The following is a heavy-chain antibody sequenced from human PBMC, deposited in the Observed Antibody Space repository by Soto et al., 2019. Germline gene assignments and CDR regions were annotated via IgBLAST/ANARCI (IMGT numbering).Heavy chain of an antibody. J-gene: IGHJ4*02. CDR1: GGSISSSSYY. CDR3: ASRPAQRYCSGGSCFPQ. CDR2: IYYSGST. V-gene: IGHV4-39*01. Sequence: QLLESGPGLVKPSETLSLTCTVSGGSISSSSYYWGWIRQPPGKGLEWIGSIYYSGSTYYNPSLKSRVTISVDTSKNQFSLKLSSVTAADTAVYYCASRPAQRYCSGGSCFPQWGQGTLVTVSS. D-gene: IGHD2-15*01.